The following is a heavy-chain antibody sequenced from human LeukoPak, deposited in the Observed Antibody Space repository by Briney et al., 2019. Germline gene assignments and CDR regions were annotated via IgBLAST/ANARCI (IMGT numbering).Heavy chain of an antibody. Sequence: AGSLRLSCAASGFTISSYAMSWFRQAPGKELQWVSASSCSGGSTYYADSVKGRFTISRDKSKNPLYLQLSSLTAEDTAVYYCAKAPSRMITFGGVIVFAYWGQGTLVTVSS. V-gene: IGHV3-23*01. J-gene: IGHJ4*02. CDR2: SSCSGGST. CDR3: AKAPSRMITFGGVIVFAY. D-gene: IGHD3-16*02. CDR1: GFTISSYA.